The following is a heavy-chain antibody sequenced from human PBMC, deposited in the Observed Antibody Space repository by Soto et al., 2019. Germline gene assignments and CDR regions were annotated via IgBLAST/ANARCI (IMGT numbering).Heavy chain of an antibody. J-gene: IGHJ6*03. CDR1: GFTFSSYW. D-gene: IGHD3-3*01. CDR3: AKSTHPFGVVIPKVYYYYMDV. CDR2: INSDGSST. V-gene: IGHV3-74*01. Sequence: GGSLRLSCAASGFTFSSYWMHWVRQAPGKGLVWVSRINSDGSSTSYADSVKGRFTISRDNAKNTLYLQMNSLRAEDTAVYYCAKSTHPFGVVIPKVYYYYMDVWGKGTTVTVSS.